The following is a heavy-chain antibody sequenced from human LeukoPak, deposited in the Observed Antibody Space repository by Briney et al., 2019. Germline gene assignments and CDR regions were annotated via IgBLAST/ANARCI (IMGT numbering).Heavy chain of an antibody. D-gene: IGHD3-10*01. Sequence: GRSLRLSCAASGFTFSSYAMHWVRQAPGKGLEWVSSISSSSSYIYYADSVKGRFTISRDNAKNSLYLQMNSLRAEDTAVYYCAREVTMVRGVIMAFDYWGQGTLVTVSS. CDR3: AREVTMVRGVIMAFDY. CDR2: ISSSSSYI. CDR1: GFTFSSYA. J-gene: IGHJ4*02. V-gene: IGHV3-21*01.